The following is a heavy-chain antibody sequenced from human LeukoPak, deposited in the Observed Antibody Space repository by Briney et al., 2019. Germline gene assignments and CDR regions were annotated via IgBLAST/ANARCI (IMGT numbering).Heavy chain of an antibody. Sequence: SETLSLICDVFGGSFTDYFWTWIRQSPGKGLEWIGEINDYTGNTNYNPSLNSRVSISLEKSKNQFSLELRSVTAADTAVYYCARGRIAKIVVVHSFHYGMDVWGQGTTATVSS. J-gene: IGHJ6*02. CDR3: ARGRIAKIVVVHSFHYGMDV. CDR2: INDYTGNT. CDR1: GGSFTDYF. D-gene: IGHD3-22*01. V-gene: IGHV4-34*01.